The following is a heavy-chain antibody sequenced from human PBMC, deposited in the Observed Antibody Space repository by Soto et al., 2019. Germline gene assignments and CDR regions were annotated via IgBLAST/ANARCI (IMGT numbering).Heavy chain of an antibody. V-gene: IGHV3-30-3*01. Sequence: QEQLMESGGGVVQPGRSLRLSCVASGLSFSSQAMHWVRQAPGKGLEWVAAISNDGNRQLYADSVKDRFTISRDNSRNTLDLQMNNLRTEDTGVYFCARDIYSYGSVGTPDIWGQGTMVTVSS. CDR2: ISNDGNRQ. J-gene: IGHJ3*02. CDR1: GLSFSSQA. D-gene: IGHD5-18*01. CDR3: ARDIYSYGSVGTPDI.